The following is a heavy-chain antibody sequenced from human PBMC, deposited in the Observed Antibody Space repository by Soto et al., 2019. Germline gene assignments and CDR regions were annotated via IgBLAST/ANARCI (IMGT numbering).Heavy chain of an antibody. V-gene: IGHV4-4*02. CDR2: IYRTGST. J-gene: IGHJ1*01. CDR3: ARVTDDYVWGSYRYTAPRGYFQH. D-gene: IGHD3-16*02. Sequence: PSETLSLTCAVSGGSFTSNNWWTWVRQPPGQGLVWIGEIYRTGSTNYNPSLKSRVTISLDKSKNQFSLKLSSATAADTAVYYCARVTDDYVWGSYRYTAPRGYFQHWGQGTLVTVSS. CDR1: GGSFTSNNW.